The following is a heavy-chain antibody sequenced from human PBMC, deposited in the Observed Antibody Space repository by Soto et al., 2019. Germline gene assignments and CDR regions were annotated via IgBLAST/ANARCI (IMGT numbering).Heavy chain of an antibody. CDR2: IYPGDSDT. CDR1: GYSFTIYW. CDR3: ARTRTYGDSTPYFDY. V-gene: IGHV5-51*01. D-gene: IGHD4-17*01. J-gene: IGHJ4*02. Sequence: GESLKISCKGSGYSFTIYWIGWVRQMPGKGLEWMGIIYPGDSDTRYSPSFQGQVTISADKSISTAYLQWSSLKASDTAMYYCARTRTYGDSTPYFDYWGQGTLVTVSS.